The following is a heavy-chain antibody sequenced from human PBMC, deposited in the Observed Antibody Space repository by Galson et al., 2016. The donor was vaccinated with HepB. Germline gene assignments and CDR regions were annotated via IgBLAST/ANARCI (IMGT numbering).Heavy chain of an antibody. D-gene: IGHD3-3*01. CDR3: ARTNDFWSGYLHGDV. V-gene: IGHV3-33*01. Sequence: SLRLSCAASGFTFSNYGMHWVRQASGKGLEWVAVIWYDGRNKYYADSVKGRFTISRDNSKNTRYLQMNSLRAEDTAVYYCARTNDFWSGYLHGDVWGKGTTVTVSS. J-gene: IGHJ6*04. CDR1: GFTFSNYG. CDR2: IWYDGRNK.